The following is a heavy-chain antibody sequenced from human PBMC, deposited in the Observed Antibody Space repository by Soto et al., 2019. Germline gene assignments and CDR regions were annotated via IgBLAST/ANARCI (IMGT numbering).Heavy chain of an antibody. CDR1: GFTFSSYA. D-gene: IGHD1-26*01. Sequence: GGSLRLSCAASGFTFSSYAMSWVRQAPGKGLEWVSAISGSGGSTYYADSVKGRFTISRDNSKNTLYLQMNSLRAEDTAVYYCAKGVGATRGGGDAFDIWGQGTMVTVSS. CDR2: ISGSGGST. J-gene: IGHJ3*02. CDR3: AKGVGATRGGGDAFDI. V-gene: IGHV3-23*01.